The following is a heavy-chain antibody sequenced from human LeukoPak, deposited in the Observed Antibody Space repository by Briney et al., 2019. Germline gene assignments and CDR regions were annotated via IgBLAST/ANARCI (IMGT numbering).Heavy chain of an antibody. D-gene: IGHD2-15*01. CDR1: GFTFSSYG. J-gene: IGHJ4*02. Sequence: GRSLRLSCAASGFTFSSYGMHWVRQAPGKGRGWVAVIWYDGSNKYYADSVKGRFTISRDNSKNTLYLQMNSLRAEDTAVYYCAKQLGYCSDGSCYFPYWGQGTLVTVSS. CDR3: AKQLGYCSDGSCYFPY. CDR2: IWYDGSNK. V-gene: IGHV3-33*06.